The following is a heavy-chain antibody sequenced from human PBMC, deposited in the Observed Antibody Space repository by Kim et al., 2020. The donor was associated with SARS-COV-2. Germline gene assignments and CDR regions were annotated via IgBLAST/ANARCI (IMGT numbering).Heavy chain of an antibody. Sequence: SETLSLTCAVYGGSFSGYYWSWIRQPPGKGLEWIGEINHSGSTNYNPSLKSRVTISVDTSKNQFSLKLSSVTAADTAVYYCARGLYYYGSGSYYYYYYGMDVWGQGTTVTVSS. V-gene: IGHV4-34*01. CDR2: INHSGST. CDR3: ARGLYYYGSGSYYYYYYGMDV. D-gene: IGHD3-10*01. J-gene: IGHJ6*02. CDR1: GGSFSGYY.